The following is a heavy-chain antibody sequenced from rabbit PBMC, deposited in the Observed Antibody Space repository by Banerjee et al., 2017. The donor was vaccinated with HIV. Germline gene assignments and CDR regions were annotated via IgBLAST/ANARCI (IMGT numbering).Heavy chain of an antibody. Sequence: QEQLEESGGDLVKPGASLTLTCTASGFSFSSNYYMCWVRQAPGKGLELIACIYTGSSGSTYYASWAKGRFTISKTSSTTVTLQMTSLTAADTATYFCAREGYSYDDYSNHGYFNLWGPGPWSPS. V-gene: IGHV1S45*01. CDR3: AREGYSYDDYSNHGYFNL. CDR2: IYTGSSGST. CDR1: GFSFSSNYY. J-gene: IGHJ4*01. D-gene: IGHD2-1*01.